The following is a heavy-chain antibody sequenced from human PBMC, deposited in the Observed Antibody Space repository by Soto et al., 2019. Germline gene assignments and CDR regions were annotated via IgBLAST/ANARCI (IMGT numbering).Heavy chain of an antibody. CDR3: ASGTGKSDFDY. Sequence: PGGSLRLSCAASGFTFSDAWMSWVRQAPGKGLEWVGRIKSKTEAATRDFAAPVKGRFAISRDDSKNTVFLQMNSLKIEDSGVYYCASGTGKSDFDYWGLGILVTSPQ. CDR2: IKSKTEAATR. J-gene: IGHJ4*02. D-gene: IGHD2-2*01. V-gene: IGHV3-15*01. CDR1: GFTFSDAW.